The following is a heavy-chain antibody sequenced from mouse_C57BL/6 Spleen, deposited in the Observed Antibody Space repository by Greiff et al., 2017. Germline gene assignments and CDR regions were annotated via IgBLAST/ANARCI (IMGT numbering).Heavy chain of an antibody. V-gene: IGHV5-6*01. CDR3: ARHELTGTDYFDY. J-gene: IGHJ2*01. CDR2: ISSGGSYT. Sequence: EVQGVESGGDLVKPGGSLKLSCAASGFTFSSYGMSWVRQTPDKRLEWVATISSGGSYTYYPDSVKGRFTISRDNAKNTLYLQMSSLKSEDTAMYYCARHELTGTDYFDYWGQGTTLTVSS. CDR1: GFTFSSYG. D-gene: IGHD4-1*01.